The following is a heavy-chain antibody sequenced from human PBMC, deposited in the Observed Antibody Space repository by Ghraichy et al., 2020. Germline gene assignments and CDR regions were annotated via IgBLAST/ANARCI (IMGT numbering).Heavy chain of an antibody. D-gene: IGHD6-19*01. J-gene: IGHJ3*02. CDR2: IYYSGST. V-gene: IGHV4-39*01. CDR1: GGSISSSSYY. Sequence: ESLNISYTVSGGSISSSSYYWGWIRQPPGKGLEWIGSIYYSGSTYYNPSLKSRVTISVDTSKNQFSLKLSSVTAADTAVYYCARTGIAVAVSAFDIWGQGTMVTVSS. CDR3: ARTGIAVAVSAFDI.